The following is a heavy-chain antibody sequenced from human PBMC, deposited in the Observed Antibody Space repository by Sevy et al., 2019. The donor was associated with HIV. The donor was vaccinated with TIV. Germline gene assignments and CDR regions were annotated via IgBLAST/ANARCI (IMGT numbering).Heavy chain of an antibody. Sequence: GGSLRLSCAASGFTFSSYDMHWVRQAPGKGLEWVAVISYDGSNKYYADSVKGRFTISRDNSKNTLYLQMNSLRAEDTAVYYCAKDPSGQLTLDYWGQGTLVTVSS. V-gene: IGHV3-30*18. CDR2: ISYDGSNK. J-gene: IGHJ4*02. CDR1: GFTFSSYD. D-gene: IGHD3-10*01. CDR3: AKDPSGQLTLDY.